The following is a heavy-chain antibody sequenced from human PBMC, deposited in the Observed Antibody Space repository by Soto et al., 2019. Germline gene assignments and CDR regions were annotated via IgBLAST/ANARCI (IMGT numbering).Heavy chain of an antibody. CDR1: GYTFTDYF. CDR2: INPKSGGT. J-gene: IGHJ4*02. Sequence: ASVKVSCKASGYTFTDYFIHWVRQAPGQGLEWMGWINPKSGGTNYAPNFQGRVTMTRDTSTSTAYMELTWLRFEDTAVHYCAITIRSTAIQEDHWGQGTLVTVSS. V-gene: IGHV1-2*02. D-gene: IGHD2-21*02. CDR3: AITIRSTAIQEDH.